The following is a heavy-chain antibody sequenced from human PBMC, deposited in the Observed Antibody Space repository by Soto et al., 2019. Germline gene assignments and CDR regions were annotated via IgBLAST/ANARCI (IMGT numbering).Heavy chain of an antibody. CDR2: IRSSGAGT. D-gene: IGHD2-2*01. CDR1: GFTFSSYA. CDR3: AKPYCSSASCYEVYWYFDL. V-gene: IGHV3-23*01. Sequence: EVQLLESGGGLVQPGGSLILSCAASGFTFSSYAMSWFRQAPGKGLEWVSAIRSSGAGTYHANSVKGRFTISRDNSKNTLHLQMDSLRAEDTAIYYCAKPYCSSASCYEVYWYFDLWGRGTLVTVSS. J-gene: IGHJ2*01.